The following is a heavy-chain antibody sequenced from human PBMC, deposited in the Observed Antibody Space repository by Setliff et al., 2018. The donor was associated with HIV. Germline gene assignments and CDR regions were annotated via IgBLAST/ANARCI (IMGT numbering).Heavy chain of an antibody. CDR3: ARDAGRYYFDY. D-gene: IGHD3-10*01. V-gene: IGHV3-48*01. Sequence: GGSLRLSCAASGFKFHNYGMNWVRQTPGKGLEWVSYISSSSSTIYYADSVRGRFTISRDNAETSLYLQMNSLRAEDTAVYYCARDAGRYYFDYWGQGTLVTVSS. J-gene: IGHJ4*02. CDR2: ISSSSSTI. CDR1: GFKFHNYG.